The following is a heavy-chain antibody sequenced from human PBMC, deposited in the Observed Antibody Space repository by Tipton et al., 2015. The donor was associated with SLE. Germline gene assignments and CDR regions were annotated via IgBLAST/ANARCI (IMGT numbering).Heavy chain of an antibody. Sequence: TLSLTCAVYGGSFSGYYWSWIRQPPGKGLEWMGESNHCGSTNYNPALKSRVTISVDTSKNQFSLKLSSVTAADTAVYYCARGSALRFLEWLLSDAFDIWGQGTMVTVSS. CDR2: SNHCGST. J-gene: IGHJ3*02. V-gene: IGHV4-34*01. CDR1: GGSFSGYY. CDR3: ARGSALRFLEWLLSDAFDI. D-gene: IGHD3-3*01.